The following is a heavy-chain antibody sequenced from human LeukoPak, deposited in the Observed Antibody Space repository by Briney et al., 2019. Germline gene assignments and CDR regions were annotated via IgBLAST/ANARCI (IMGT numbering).Heavy chain of an antibody. CDR1: GFIFSSYE. CDR3: ARDRGKIEGDYGFDP. Sequence: GGSLRLSCAASGFIFSSYEMNWVRQAPGKGLEWVSYISSSGNTIYYADSVKGRFTISRDNAKNSLYLQMNSLRAEDTAVYYCARDRGKIEGDYGFDPWGQGTLVTASS. D-gene: IGHD4-17*01. CDR2: ISSSGNTI. V-gene: IGHV3-48*03. J-gene: IGHJ5*02.